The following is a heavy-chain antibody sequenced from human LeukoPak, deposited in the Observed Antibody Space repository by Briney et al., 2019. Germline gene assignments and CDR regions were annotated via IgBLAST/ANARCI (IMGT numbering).Heavy chain of an antibody. CDR2: INPNSGGT. V-gene: IGHV1-2*02. CDR1: GYTFTGYY. Sequence: ASVKVSCKASGYTFTGYYMHWVRQAPGQGLEWMGWINPNSGGTNYAQKFQGRVTMTRDTSISTAYMELRSLRSDDTAVYYCARDPSFRRSGRFDCWGQGTLVTVSS. CDR3: ARDPSFRRSGRFDC. J-gene: IGHJ4*02. D-gene: IGHD1-26*01.